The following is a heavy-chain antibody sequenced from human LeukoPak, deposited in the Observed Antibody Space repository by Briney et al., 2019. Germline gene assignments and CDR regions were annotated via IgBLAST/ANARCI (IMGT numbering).Heavy chain of an antibody. J-gene: IGHJ4*02. Sequence: ASVKLSCTASVFTFCGYYIHWVRQAPGQGLEWMAWISPNSGGTNYVKKFQGRVTVTRDTSISTDYMEINGLTSDDTALYYCAREPSGSGGYDYWGQGTLVTVSA. CDR1: VFTFCGYY. V-gene: IGHV1-2*02. D-gene: IGHD3-10*01. CDR2: ISPNSGGT. CDR3: AREPSGSGGYDY.